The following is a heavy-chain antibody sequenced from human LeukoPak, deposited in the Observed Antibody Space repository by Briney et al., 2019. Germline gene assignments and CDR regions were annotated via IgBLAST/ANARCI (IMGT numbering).Heavy chain of an antibody. D-gene: IGHD3-10*01. Sequence: GGSLRLSCTASGFTFSSYAMHWVRQAPGKGLEYVSAISSNGGSTYYANSVKGRFTISRDNSKNTLYLQMGSLRAEDMAVYYCARDYYGSGSYQYPLDYWGQGTLVTVSS. CDR2: ISSNGGST. V-gene: IGHV3-64*01. J-gene: IGHJ4*02. CDR3: ARDYYGSGSYQYPLDY. CDR1: GFTFSSYA.